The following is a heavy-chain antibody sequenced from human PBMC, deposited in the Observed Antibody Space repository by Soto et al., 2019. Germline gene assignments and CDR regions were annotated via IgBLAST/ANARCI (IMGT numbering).Heavy chain of an antibody. CDR2: IYYSGST. V-gene: IGHV4-59*12. CDR1: GGSISSYY. J-gene: IGHJ4*02. D-gene: IGHD3-16*02. Sequence: ASETLSLTCTVSGGSISSYYWSWIRQPPGKGLEWIGYIYYSGSTNYNPSLKSRVTISVDTSKNQFSLKLSSVTAADTAVYYCARVGGYYDYVWGSYRSKSNYFDYWGQGTLVTVSS. CDR3: ARVGGYYDYVWGSYRSKSNYFDY.